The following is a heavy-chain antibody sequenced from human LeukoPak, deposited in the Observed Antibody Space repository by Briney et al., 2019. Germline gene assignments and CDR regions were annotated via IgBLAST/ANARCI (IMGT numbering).Heavy chain of an antibody. V-gene: IGHV3-23*01. J-gene: IGHJ4*02. CDR3: AREAAHFDY. Sequence: GGSLRLSCAASGFTFSTFAMSWVRQAPGKGLEWVSVIGGGGRTTYYADSVKGRFTISRDSSKNTLFLQMNSLRVEDTAIYYCAREAAHFDYWGQGTLVTVSS. CDR2: IGGGGRTT. D-gene: IGHD6-6*01. CDR1: GFTFSTFA.